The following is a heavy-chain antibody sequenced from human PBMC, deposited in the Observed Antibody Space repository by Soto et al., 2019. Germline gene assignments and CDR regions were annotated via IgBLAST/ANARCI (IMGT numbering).Heavy chain of an antibody. D-gene: IGHD3-3*01. CDR1: GYTFTSYA. CDR2: INAGNGNT. V-gene: IGHV1-3*01. CDR3: ARASITIFGVVITSDYYYGMDV. Sequence: GASVKVSCKASGYTFTSYAMHWVRQAPGQRLEWMGWINAGNGNTKYSQKFQGRVTITRDTSASTAYMELSSLRSEDTAVYYCARASITIFGVVITSDYYYGMDVWGQGTTVTVSS. J-gene: IGHJ6*02.